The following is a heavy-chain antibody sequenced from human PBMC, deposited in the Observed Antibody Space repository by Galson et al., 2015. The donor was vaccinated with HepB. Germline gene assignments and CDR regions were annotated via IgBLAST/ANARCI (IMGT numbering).Heavy chain of an antibody. CDR2: ISYDGSNK. D-gene: IGHD4-17*01. V-gene: IGHV3-30*04. J-gene: IGHJ4*02. CDR3: ARDIYGDYENFDY. CDR1: GFTFSSYA. Sequence: SLRLSCAASGFTFSSYAMHWVRQAPGKGLEWVAVISYDGSNKYYADSVKGRFTISRDNSKNTLYLQMNSLRAEDTAVYYCARDIYGDYENFDYWGQGTLVTVSS.